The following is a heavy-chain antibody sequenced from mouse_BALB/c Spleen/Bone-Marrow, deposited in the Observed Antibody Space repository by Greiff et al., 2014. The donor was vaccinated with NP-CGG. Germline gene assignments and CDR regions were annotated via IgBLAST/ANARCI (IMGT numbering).Heavy chain of an antibody. CDR3: ARKEGFWGTFAY. J-gene: IGHJ3*01. Sequence: QVQLQQPGAELMKPGASVNISCKATGYTFSSYWIGEILPGSGSTKYNEKFKGKATFTADTSSNTAYMQLSSLTSEDSAVYYCARKEGFWGTFAYWGQGTLVTVSA. CDR2: ILPGSGST. D-gene: IGHD4-1*01. V-gene: IGHV1-9*01. CDR1: GYTFSSYW.